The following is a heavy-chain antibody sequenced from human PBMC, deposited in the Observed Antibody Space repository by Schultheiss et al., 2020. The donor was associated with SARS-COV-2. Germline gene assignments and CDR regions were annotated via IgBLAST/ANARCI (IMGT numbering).Heavy chain of an antibody. D-gene: IGHD6-19*01. CDR2: IYHSGGT. CDR1: GDSISSVGCS. CDR3: ARIAVAGLGYFQH. Sequence: SQTLSLTCAVSGDSISSVGCSWRWVRQPPGKGLDWIRYIYHSGGTYYNPSLQSRVTISVDTSKNQFSLQLNSVTPEDTAVYYCARIAVAGLGYFQHWGQGTLVTVSS. J-gene: IGHJ1*01. V-gene: IGHV4-30-2*01.